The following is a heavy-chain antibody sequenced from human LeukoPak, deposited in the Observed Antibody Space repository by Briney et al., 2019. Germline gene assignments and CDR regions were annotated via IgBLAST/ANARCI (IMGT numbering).Heavy chain of an antibody. D-gene: IGHD3-22*01. J-gene: IGHJ4*02. CDR1: GXSISSYY. V-gene: IGHV4-59*01. CDR2: IYYSGST. Sequence: SETLSLTCTVSGXSISSYYWNWIRQPPGKGLEWIGYIYYSGSTNYNPSLKSRVTISVDTSKNQFSLKLSSVTAADTAVYYCARGADSSGYYSIFYFDYWGQGTLVTVSS. CDR3: ARGADSSGYYSIFYFDY.